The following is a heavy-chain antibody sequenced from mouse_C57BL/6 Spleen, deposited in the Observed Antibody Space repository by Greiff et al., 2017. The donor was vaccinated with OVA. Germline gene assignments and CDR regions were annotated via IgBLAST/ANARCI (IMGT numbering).Heavy chain of an antibody. CDR1: GYTFTGYW. V-gene: IGHV1-9*01. D-gene: IGHD4-1*01. CDR2: ILPGSGST. Sequence: QVQLQQSGAELMKPGASVKLSCKATGYTFTGYWIEWVKQRPGHGLEWIGEILPGSGSTNYNEKFKGKATFTANTYSNTAYMQLSSRTTEDSAIYYGARGMLTGTRYFDYWGQGTTRTVSS. J-gene: IGHJ2*01. CDR3: ARGMLTGTRYFDY.